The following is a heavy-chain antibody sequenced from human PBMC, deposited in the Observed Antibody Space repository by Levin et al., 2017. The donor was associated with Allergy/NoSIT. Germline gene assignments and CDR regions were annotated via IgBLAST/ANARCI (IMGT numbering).Heavy chain of an antibody. CDR3: ARLKSDTYGSGTYVFDY. Sequence: SQTLSLTCTVSGDSISSSTYFWAWIRQPPGKGLEWIGNIYYNGITYYNPSLKSRVTISVDTSRNQFSLKLTSVTAAATSVYYCARLKSDTYGSGTYVFDYWGQGVLVTVSS. D-gene: IGHD3-10*01. V-gene: IGHV4-39*01. J-gene: IGHJ4*02. CDR2: IYYNGIT. CDR1: GDSISSSTYF.